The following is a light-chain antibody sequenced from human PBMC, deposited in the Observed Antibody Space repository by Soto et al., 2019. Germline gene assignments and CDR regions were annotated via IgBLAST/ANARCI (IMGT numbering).Light chain of an antibody. CDR2: DVT. V-gene: IGLV2-14*03. CDR3: TYYRRGSTCV. Sequence: QSVLTQPASVSGSPGQSITVSCTGTSSDVGGYNYVSWYQQHPGKAPRLMIYDVTNRPSGVSDRFSGSKSGNTASLTISGLQAEDEADYYCTYYRRGSTCVFGTGNKVPVL. J-gene: IGLJ1*01. CDR1: SSDVGGYNY.